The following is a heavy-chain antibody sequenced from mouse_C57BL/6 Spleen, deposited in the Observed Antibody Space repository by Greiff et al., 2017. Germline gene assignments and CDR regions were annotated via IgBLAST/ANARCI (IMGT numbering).Heavy chain of an antibody. CDR2: IDPANGNT. CDR3: AKWKDYYAMDY. Sequence: EVQLQQSVAELVRPGASVKLSCTASGFNIKNTYMPWVKQRPEPGLEWIGRIDPANGNTKYAPKFQGKATITADTSSNTAYLQLSSLTSEDTAIYYCAKWKDYYAMDYWGQGTSVTVSS. CDR1: GFNIKNTY. D-gene: IGHD1-3*01. J-gene: IGHJ4*01. V-gene: IGHV14-3*01.